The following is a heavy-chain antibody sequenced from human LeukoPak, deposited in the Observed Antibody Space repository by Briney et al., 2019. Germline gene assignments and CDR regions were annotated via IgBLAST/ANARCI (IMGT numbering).Heavy chain of an antibody. Sequence: GGSLRLSCAAAGFMFSNYVMYWVRQAPGKGLEWVSVVSASGFTTDYANSVKGRFTISRDNSKNTLYLQMNSLRAEDTAVYYCAKGGRGTYYADSWGQGTLVTVSS. J-gene: IGHJ4*02. V-gene: IGHV3-23*01. CDR3: AKGGRGTYYADS. CDR1: GFMFSNYV. CDR2: VSASGFTT. D-gene: IGHD3-16*01.